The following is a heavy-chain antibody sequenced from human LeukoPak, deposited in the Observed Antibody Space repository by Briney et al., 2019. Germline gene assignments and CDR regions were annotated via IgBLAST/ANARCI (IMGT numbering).Heavy chain of an antibody. CDR3: ARDYGPFGV. CDR2: IYFSGTT. Sequence: SETLSLTCTVSGASITTYYWSWIRQPPGKGLEWIGYIYFSGTTNYNPPLKSRVTISLDASNKQFSLRLNSVTAADTAVYYCARDYGPFGVWGQGTTVTVSS. V-gene: IGHV4-59*01. J-gene: IGHJ6*02. D-gene: IGHD3-10*01. CDR1: GASITTYY.